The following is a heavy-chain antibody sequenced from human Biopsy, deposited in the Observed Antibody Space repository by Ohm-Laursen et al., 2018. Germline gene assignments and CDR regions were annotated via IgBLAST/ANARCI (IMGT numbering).Heavy chain of an antibody. D-gene: IGHD1-26*01. CDR1: GRSIYIFF. CDR2: IYYSGST. J-gene: IGHJ4*02. CDR3: ARVGAGAPSIDYFDY. V-gene: IGHV4-59*07. Sequence: SDTLSLTCTVSGRSIYIFFWIWIPQPPGKGLEWIGYIYYSGSTNYNPSLRSRVTISVDRSKNQFSLELSSVTAADTAVYYCARVGAGAPSIDYFDYWGQGALVTVSS.